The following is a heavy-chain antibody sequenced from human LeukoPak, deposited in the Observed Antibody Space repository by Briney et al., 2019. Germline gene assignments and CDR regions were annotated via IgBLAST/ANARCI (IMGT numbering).Heavy chain of an antibody. CDR3: AKQVTGKSWFDP. J-gene: IGHJ5*02. CDR1: GGSISGYY. D-gene: IGHD2-21*02. V-gene: IGHV4-59*08. Sequence: SETLSLTCTVSGGSISGYYWSWVRQIPGRGLEWIGYIYYSGSTNYNPSLKSRVAISVDTSKNHFSLKLSSVTAADTAAYYCAKQVTGKSWFDPWGQGTLVTVSS. CDR2: IYYSGST.